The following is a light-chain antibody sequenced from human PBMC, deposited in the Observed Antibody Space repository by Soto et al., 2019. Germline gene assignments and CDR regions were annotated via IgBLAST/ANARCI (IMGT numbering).Light chain of an antibody. CDR1: SSDVGGYNY. J-gene: IGLJ1*01. CDR3: SSYSRTSVYV. Sequence: QSVLTQPASVSGSPGQSITSSCTGTSSDVGGYNYVSWYQRHPGKAPKLMIFEVSSRPSGVSNRFSGSKSGNTASLTISGLQAEDEADYFCSSYSRTSVYVFGRGTKSPS. V-gene: IGLV2-14*01. CDR2: EVS.